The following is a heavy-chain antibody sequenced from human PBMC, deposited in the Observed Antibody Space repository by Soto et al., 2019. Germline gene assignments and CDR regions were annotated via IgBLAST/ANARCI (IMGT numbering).Heavy chain of an antibody. CDR3: ARDRTFDY. V-gene: IGHV5-51*01. CDR1: GDSFATYW. J-gene: IGHJ4*02. CDR2: IYPSDSAT. Sequence: GESLKISWKGAGDSFATYWIGWVRQMPGKGLEWMRIIYPSDSATRYSPSFQGQVTISVDKSISTAYLQWSSLRVEDTAVYYCARDRTFDYWGQGTLVTVSS.